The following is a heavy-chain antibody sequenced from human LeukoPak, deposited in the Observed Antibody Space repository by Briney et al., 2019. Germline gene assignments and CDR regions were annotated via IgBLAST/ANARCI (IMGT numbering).Heavy chain of an antibody. V-gene: IGHV3-30*18. CDR1: GFTFSSYG. D-gene: IGHD6-19*01. CDR2: ISYDGSNK. CDR3: AKDPHGYSSAYFDY. Sequence: GGSLRLSRAASGFTFSSYGMHWVRQAPGKGLEWVAVISYDGSNKYYADSVKGRFTISRDNSKNTLYLQMNSLRAEDTAVYYCAKDPHGYSSAYFDYWGQGTLVTVSS. J-gene: IGHJ4*02.